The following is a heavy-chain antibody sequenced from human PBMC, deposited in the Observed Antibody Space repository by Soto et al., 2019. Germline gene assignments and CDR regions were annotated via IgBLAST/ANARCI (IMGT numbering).Heavy chain of an antibody. CDR3: ARNRLRQYYYGMDV. J-gene: IGHJ6*02. D-gene: IGHD3-10*01. CDR1: GYSFANYW. Sequence: GESLKISCQGSGYSFANYWIAWVCQMPGKGLEWVGVIYPGDSDTRYSPSFRGQVTISADKSISHVYLQWSSLKASDTAMYYCARNRLRQYYYGMDVWGQGTTVTVSS. V-gene: IGHV5-51*01. CDR2: IYPGDSDT.